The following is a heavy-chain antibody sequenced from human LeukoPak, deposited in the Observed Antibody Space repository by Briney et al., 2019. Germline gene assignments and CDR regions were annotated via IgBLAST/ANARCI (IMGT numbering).Heavy chain of an antibody. D-gene: IGHD2-21*01. J-gene: IGHJ5*02. CDR1: GGSISSSSYY. V-gene: IGHV4-39*07. CDR3: ARRRIDSMYNWFDP. Sequence: ASETLSLTCTVSGGSISSSSYYWGWIRQPPGKGLEWIGSIYYSGSTYYNPSLKSRVTISVDTSKNQFSLKLSSVTAADTAVYYCARRRIDSMYNWFDPWGQGTLVIVSS. CDR2: IYYSGST.